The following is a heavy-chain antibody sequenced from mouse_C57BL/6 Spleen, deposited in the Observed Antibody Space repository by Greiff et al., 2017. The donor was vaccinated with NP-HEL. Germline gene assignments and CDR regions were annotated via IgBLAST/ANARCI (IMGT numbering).Heavy chain of an antibody. D-gene: IGHD4-1*01. CDR2: IYPRSGNT. V-gene: IGHV1-81*01. CDR1: GYTFTSYG. Sequence: QVQLQQSGAELARPGASVKLSCKASGYTFTSYGISWVKQRTGQGLEWIGEIYPRSGNTYYNEKFKGKATLTADKSSSTAYMELRSLTSEDSAVDFCARSWDGGYYFDYWGQGTTLTVSS. CDR3: ARSWDGGYYFDY. J-gene: IGHJ2*01.